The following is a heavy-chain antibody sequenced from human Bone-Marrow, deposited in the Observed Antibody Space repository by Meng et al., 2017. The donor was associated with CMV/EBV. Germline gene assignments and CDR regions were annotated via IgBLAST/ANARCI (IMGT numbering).Heavy chain of an antibody. CDR3: ARRLSPTGAIGD. CDR1: GGSFSGYY. Sequence: SETLSLTCAVYGGSFSGYYWSWIRQLPGKGLEWIREINHSGSANYKSSLKSRVTISLDTSKKQFSLKLSSVTAADTAVYFCARRLSPTGAIGDWGQATLVTVSS. D-gene: IGHD2-2*01. J-gene: IGHJ4*02. V-gene: IGHV4-34*01. CDR2: INHSGSA.